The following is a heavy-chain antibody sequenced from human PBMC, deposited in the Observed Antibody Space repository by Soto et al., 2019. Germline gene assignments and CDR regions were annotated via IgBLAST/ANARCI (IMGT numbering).Heavy chain of an antibody. D-gene: IGHD6-19*01. V-gene: IGHV3-23*01. CDR2: ISGSGGTT. Sequence: EVQLLESGGGLVQPGGSLRLSCGASGITFSSYAMSWVRQAPGKGLEWVSAISGSGGTTWYADYVKGRFTISRDNSKNTLYLQMNSLRAEDTAVYYCAKDTERRIVLSGAGAFDSWGQGTMVSVSS. J-gene: IGHJ3*02. CDR1: GITFSSYA. CDR3: AKDTERRIVLSGAGAFDS.